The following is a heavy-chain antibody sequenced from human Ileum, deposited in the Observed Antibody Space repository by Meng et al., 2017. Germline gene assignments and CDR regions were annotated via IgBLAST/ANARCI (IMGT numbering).Heavy chain of an antibody. CDR2: IKSKTAGGTT. CDR3: NTLSS. CDR1: GLTLTNAW. J-gene: IGHJ5*02. Sequence: GESLKISCAASGLTLTNAWMFWVRQAPGKGLAWVGRIKSKTAGGTTDYAVPVKGRFTVSREDSENILFLQMNSLKTEDTAVYYCNTLSSWGQGTLVTVSS. V-gene: IGHV3-15*01.